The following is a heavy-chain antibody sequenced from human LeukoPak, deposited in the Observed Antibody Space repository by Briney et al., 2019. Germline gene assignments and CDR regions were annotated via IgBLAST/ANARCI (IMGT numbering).Heavy chain of an antibody. V-gene: IGHV4-59*08. J-gene: IGHJ4*02. CDR3: ARGGEKRYYDSSGHFDY. CDR2: IYYSGST. CDR1: GGSISSYY. Sequence: SETLSLTCTVSGGSISSYYWSWIRQPPGKGLEWIGYIYYSGSTNYNPSLKSRVTISVDTSKNQFSLKLSSVTAADTAVYYCARGGEKRYYDSSGHFDYWGQGTLVTVSS. D-gene: IGHD3-22*01.